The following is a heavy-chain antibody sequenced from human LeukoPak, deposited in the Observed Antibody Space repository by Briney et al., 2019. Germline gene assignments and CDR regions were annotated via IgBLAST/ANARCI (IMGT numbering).Heavy chain of an antibody. CDR3: ARNSNRYMDV. J-gene: IGHJ6*03. CDR2: ISGSGGST. Sequence: GGSLRLSCAASGFTFSSYAMSWVRQAPGKGLEWVSAISGSGGSTYYADSVKGRFTISRDNANNSLYLQMNSLRAEDTAVYYCARNSNRYMDVWGKGTTVTVSS. D-gene: IGHD2/OR15-2a*01. V-gene: IGHV3-23*01. CDR1: GFTFSSYA.